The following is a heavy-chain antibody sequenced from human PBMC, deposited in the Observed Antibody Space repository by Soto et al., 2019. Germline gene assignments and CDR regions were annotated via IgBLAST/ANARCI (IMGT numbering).Heavy chain of an antibody. CDR1: GGSISSGDYY. D-gene: IGHD4-17*01. Sequence: SETRSLTCTVSGGSISSGDYYWSWIRQPPGKGLEWIGYIYYSGSTYYNPSLKSRVTISVDTSKNQFSLKLSSVTAADTAVYYCAREWPLDVGDYVGAFDYWGQGTLVTVSS. V-gene: IGHV4-30-4*01. CDR3: AREWPLDVGDYVGAFDY. CDR2: IYYSGST. J-gene: IGHJ4*02.